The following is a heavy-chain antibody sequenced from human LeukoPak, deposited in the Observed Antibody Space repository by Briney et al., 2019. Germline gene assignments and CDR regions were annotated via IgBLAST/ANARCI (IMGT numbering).Heavy chain of an antibody. V-gene: IGHV1-2*02. J-gene: IGHJ4*02. CDR2: INPNSGST. Sequence: ASVRVSCKASGYTFTVYYMHWVRQAPGQGGEWMGWINPNSGSTNYAQKFQGRVTMTRDTSISTAFMDLSRLRSDDTAVYYCARRGNYGDYFDYWGQGTLVTVSS. D-gene: IGHD4-17*01. CDR1: GYTFTVYY. CDR3: ARRGNYGDYFDY.